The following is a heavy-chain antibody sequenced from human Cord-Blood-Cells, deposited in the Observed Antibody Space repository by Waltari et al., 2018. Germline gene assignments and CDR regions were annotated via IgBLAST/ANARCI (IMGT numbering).Heavy chain of an antibody. D-gene: IGHD2-2*01. V-gene: IGHV4-38-2*01. CDR3: ASELYCSSTSCYDAFDI. CDR2: IYHSVST. CDR1: GYSISSGYY. J-gene: IGHJ3*02. Sequence: QVQLQESGPGLVKPSETLSLTCAVSGYSISSGYYWGWIRQPPGKGLEWIGSIYHSVSTYYNPSLKSRVTISVDTSKNQFSLKLSSVTAADTAVYYCASELYCSSTSCYDAFDIWGQGTMVTVSS.